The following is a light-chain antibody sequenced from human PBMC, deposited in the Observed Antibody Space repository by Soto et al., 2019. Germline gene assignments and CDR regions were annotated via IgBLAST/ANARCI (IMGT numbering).Light chain of an antibody. CDR3: QQYQSWPLT. CDR1: QSVSSN. Sequence: DIVMTQSPATLSVSPGERATLSCRASQSVSSNLAWYQQKLGQDPRLLIYGVSARATGIPARFSGSGSETEFTLTISSLQSEDFAVYYCQQYQSWPLTFGGGTKVDIK. CDR2: GVS. V-gene: IGKV3-15*01. J-gene: IGKJ4*01.